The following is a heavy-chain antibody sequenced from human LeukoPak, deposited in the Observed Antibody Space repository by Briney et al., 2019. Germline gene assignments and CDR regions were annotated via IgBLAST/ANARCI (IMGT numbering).Heavy chain of an antibody. CDR3: ARGLGIWRFDP. CDR2: IYYSGST. CDR1: GGSISSGDYY. J-gene: IGHJ5*02. V-gene: IGHV4-30-4*01. D-gene: IGHD2/OR15-2a*01. Sequence: SETLSLTCTVSGGSISSGDYYWSWIRQPPGKGLEWIGYIYYSGSTYYNPSLKSRVTISVDTSKNQFSLKLSSVTAADTAVYYCARGLGIWRFDPWGQGTLVTVSS.